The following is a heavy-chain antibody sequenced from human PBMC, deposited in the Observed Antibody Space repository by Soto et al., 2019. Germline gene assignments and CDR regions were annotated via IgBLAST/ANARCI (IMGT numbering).Heavy chain of an antibody. Sequence: PSETLSLTCTFSGGSISSGGYYWSCIRQHPGKGLEWIGYVYYSGRTYYNPSLKSRVTISVDRSKNQFYLQLSTLTDSDTALYYCARGVLRVLEWLSTPYMDVWGQGTTVTVSS. V-gene: IGHV4-31*03. CDR3: ARGVLRVLEWLSTPYMDV. D-gene: IGHD3-3*01. J-gene: IGHJ6*02. CDR1: GGSISSGGYY. CDR2: VYYSGRT.